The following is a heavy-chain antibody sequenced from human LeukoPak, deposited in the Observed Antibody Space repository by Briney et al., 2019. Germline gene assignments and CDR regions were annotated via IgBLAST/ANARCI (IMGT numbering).Heavy chain of an antibody. CDR3: ASPYSSSYYFDC. Sequence: PSETLSLTCTVSGGSISSSSYYGGWIRQPPGKGLEWIGSIYYSGSTYYNPSLKSRVTISVDTSKNQFSLKLSSVTAADTAVYYCASPYSSSYYFDCWGQGTLVTVSS. CDR2: IYYSGST. CDR1: GGSISSSSYY. V-gene: IGHV4-39*01. D-gene: IGHD6-6*01. J-gene: IGHJ4*02.